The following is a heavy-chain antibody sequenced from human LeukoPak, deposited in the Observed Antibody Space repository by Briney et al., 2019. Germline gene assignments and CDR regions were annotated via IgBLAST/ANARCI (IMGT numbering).Heavy chain of an antibody. J-gene: IGHJ4*02. CDR3: ARDQAFVYCSGGTCYDDY. Sequence: ASVKVSCKASGYTFTGYYMHWVRQAPGQGLEWMGWINPNSGDTHYAQKFQGRVTMTRDTSINTAYMEPSRLRSDDTAVYYCARDQAFVYCSGGTCYDDYWGQGSLVTVSS. V-gene: IGHV1-2*02. CDR2: INPNSGDT. CDR1: GYTFTGYY. D-gene: IGHD2-15*01.